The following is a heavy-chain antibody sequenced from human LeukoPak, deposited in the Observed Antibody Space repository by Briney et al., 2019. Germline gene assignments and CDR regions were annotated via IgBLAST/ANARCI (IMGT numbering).Heavy chain of an antibody. CDR1: GYTFTSYY. D-gene: IGHD2/OR15-2a*01. CDR3: ARAFAPGWFDP. V-gene: IGHV1-46*01. Sequence: ASVKVSCKASGYTFTSYYMHWVRQAPGQGLEWMGIINPSGGSTSYAQKFQGRVTMTRDTTTSTVYMELSSLRSEDTAVYYCARAFAPGWFDPWGQGTLVTVSS. CDR2: INPSGGST. J-gene: IGHJ5*02.